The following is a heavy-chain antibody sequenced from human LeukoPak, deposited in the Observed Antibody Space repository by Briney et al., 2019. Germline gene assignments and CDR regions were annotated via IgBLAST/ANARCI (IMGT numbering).Heavy chain of an antibody. CDR2: INTNSGNP. CDR3: ARARDCSGGNCYSDY. D-gene: IGHD2-15*01. J-gene: IGHJ4*02. CDR1: GYTFTTYA. Sequence: DSVKVSCKASGYTFTTYAMNWVRQAPGQGLEWMGWINTNSGNPTDAHVFTGRFVFTFDTSVSTAYLQINSLKAEDTAVYYWARARDCSGGNCYSDYWGQGPLVTVSA. V-gene: IGHV7-4-1*02.